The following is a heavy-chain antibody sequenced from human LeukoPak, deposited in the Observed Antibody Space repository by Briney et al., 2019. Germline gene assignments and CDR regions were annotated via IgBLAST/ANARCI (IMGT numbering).Heavy chain of an antibody. J-gene: IGHJ3*02. D-gene: IGHD6-13*01. Sequence: GGSLRLSCAASGFTFSSYAMSWVRQAPGKGREWVSVIGRSGGSTYYAVSVKGRFTIYRDNSKNTLYLQMNSLRAEDTAVYYCAKGLRAAANQDNDAFDIWGQGTMVTVSS. CDR1: GFTFSSYA. CDR3: AKGLRAAANQDNDAFDI. CDR2: IGRSGGST. V-gene: IGHV3-23*01.